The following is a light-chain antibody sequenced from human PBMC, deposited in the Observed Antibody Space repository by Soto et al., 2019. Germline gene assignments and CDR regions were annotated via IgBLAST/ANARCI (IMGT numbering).Light chain of an antibody. CDR3: CSYTSSSTWV. Sequence: QSALTQPASVSGSPGQSITISCTGTSSDIGSYKFVSWYQQHPGKAPKVMIYEGSKRPSGVSNRFSGSKSGNTASMTISGLQAEDEADYYCCSYTSSSTWVFGGGTKLTVL. CDR2: EGS. CDR1: SSDIGSYKF. V-gene: IGLV2-14*02. J-gene: IGLJ3*02.